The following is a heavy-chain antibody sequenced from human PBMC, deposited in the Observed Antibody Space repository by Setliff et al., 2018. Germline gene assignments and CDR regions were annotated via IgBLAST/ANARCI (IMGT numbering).Heavy chain of an antibody. J-gene: IGHJ6*02. D-gene: IGHD3-10*01. CDR2: IYHSGST. CDR3: AREGVGSGSYYWEVVRGMDV. V-gene: IGHV4-38-2*02. CDR1: GYSISSGYY. Sequence: PSETLSLTCTVSGYSISSGYYWGWIRQPPGKGLEWIGRIYHSGSTYYNPSLKSRITISVDTSKTQFSLMLSSVTAADTAVYYCAREGVGSGSYYWEVVRGMDVWGQGTTVTVSS.